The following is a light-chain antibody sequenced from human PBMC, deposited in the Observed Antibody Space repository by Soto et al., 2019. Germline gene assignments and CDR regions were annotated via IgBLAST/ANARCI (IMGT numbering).Light chain of an antibody. Sequence: EIVLTQSPATLSLSPGERATLSCRASQSVSSYLAWYQQKPGQAPRLLIYDASNRATGIPARFSGSGSGTNFTLTISSLEPEDFAVYYCQQRSNWPPRGGVTFGPGTKVDIK. CDR1: QSVSSY. V-gene: IGKV3-11*01. CDR2: DAS. J-gene: IGKJ3*01. CDR3: QQRSNWPPRGGVT.